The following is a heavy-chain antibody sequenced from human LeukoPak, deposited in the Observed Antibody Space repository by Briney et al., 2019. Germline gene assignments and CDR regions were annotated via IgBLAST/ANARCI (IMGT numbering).Heavy chain of an antibody. CDR3: ATSPYYDFWSGYHDAFDI. J-gene: IGHJ3*02. CDR1: GYTFTSYG. D-gene: IGHD3-3*01. V-gene: IGHV1-18*01. Sequence: ASVKVSCKASGYTFTSYGISWVRQAPGQGLEWMGWISACNGNTNYAQKLQGRVTMTTDTSTSTAYMELRSLRSDDTAVYYCATSPYYDFWSGYHDAFDIWGQGTMVTVSS. CDR2: ISACNGNT.